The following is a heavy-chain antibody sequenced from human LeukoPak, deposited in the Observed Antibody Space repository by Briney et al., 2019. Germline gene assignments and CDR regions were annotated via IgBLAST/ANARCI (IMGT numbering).Heavy chain of an antibody. CDR2: INHSGST. D-gene: IGHD1-26*01. Sequence: SETLSLTCAVYGGSFSGYYWSWIRQPPGKGLEWIGEINHSGSTNYNPSLKSRVTISVDTSKNQFSLKLSSVTAADTAVYYCARIGYSGSYFGWFDPWGQGTLVTVSS. V-gene: IGHV4-34*01. CDR3: ARIGYSGSYFGWFDP. CDR1: GGSFSGYY. J-gene: IGHJ5*02.